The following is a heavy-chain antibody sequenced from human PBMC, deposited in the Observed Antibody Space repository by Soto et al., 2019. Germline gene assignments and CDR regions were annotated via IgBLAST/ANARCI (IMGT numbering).Heavy chain of an antibody. V-gene: IGHV3-23*01. D-gene: IGHD4-4*01. Sequence: GGSLRLSCATSGITFSDYAMSWIRQAPGQGLEWVSAISGSGGTTYYADSVKGRFTISRDNSKNTLYLQMNSLRAEDTAVYYCARADYSNYYMDVWGKGTTVTVSS. J-gene: IGHJ6*03. CDR3: ARADYSNYYMDV. CDR1: GITFSDYA. CDR2: ISGSGGTT.